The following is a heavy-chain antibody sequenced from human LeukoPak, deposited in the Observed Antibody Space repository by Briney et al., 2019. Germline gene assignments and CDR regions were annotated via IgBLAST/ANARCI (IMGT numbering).Heavy chain of an antibody. J-gene: IGHJ3*02. D-gene: IGHD1-26*01. CDR1: RFTFSNYW. V-gene: IGHV3-7*05. CDR3: ARDHLREGATGASEI. Sequence: GGSLRLSCAASRFTFSNYWMSWVRQAPGKGLEWVANIKQDGVEKNYVDSVKGRFTISRDNAKNSLYLQMNSLRVEDTAVYYCARDHLREGATGASEIWGQGTMVTVSS. CDR2: IKQDGVEK.